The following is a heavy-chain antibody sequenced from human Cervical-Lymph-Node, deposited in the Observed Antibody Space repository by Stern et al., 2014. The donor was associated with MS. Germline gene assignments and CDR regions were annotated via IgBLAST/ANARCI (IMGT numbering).Heavy chain of an antibody. Sequence: VQLVQSGAEVKKPGASVKVSCKASGYSFTAYYIYWVRQAPGQRPAWMGWINPKTGGTNYAQRFQGRVTMSRDTSISTAHMDLRRLTSDDTAVYFCARGQLLVNSPADHWYDPWGQGTLVTVSS. J-gene: IGHJ5*02. CDR2: INPKTGGT. CDR3: ARGQLLVNSPADHWYDP. V-gene: IGHV1-2*02. D-gene: IGHD6-13*01. CDR1: GYSFTAYY.